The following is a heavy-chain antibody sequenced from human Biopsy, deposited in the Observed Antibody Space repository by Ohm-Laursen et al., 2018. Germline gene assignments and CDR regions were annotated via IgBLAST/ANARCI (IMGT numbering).Heavy chain of an antibody. CDR3: ARTVDTVVVTPSDH. CDR2: ISTYNGNT. J-gene: IGHJ4*02. Sequence: GPSVKVSCKASGYLFINYGISWVRQAPGQGLEWLGGISTYNGNTNYAQKFRGRVTMTTDKPTSTAYVELRSLRSDDTAVYYCARTVDTVVVTPSDHWGQGTLVTVSS. V-gene: IGHV1-18*01. D-gene: IGHD5-18*01. CDR1: GYLFINYG.